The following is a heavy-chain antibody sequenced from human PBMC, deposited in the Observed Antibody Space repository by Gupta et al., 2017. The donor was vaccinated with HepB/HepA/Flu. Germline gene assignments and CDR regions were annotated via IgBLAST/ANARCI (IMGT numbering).Heavy chain of an antibody. J-gene: IGHJ5*02. V-gene: IGHV4-39*01. CDR3: VSTVSVPAAIGPLNWFDP. CDR2: IYYSGST. Sequence: QLQLQESGPGLVKPSETLSLTCTVSGGSISSSSYYWGWIRQPPGKGLEWIGSIYYSGSTYYNPSLKSRVTISVDTSKNQFSLKLSSVTAADTAVYYCVSTVSVPAAIGPLNWFDPWGQGTLVTVSS. CDR1: GGSISSSSYY. D-gene: IGHD2-2*01.